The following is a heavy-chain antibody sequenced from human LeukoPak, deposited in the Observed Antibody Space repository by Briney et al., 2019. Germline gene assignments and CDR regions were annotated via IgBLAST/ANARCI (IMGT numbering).Heavy chain of an antibody. Sequence: GASVKVSCKASGYTFTGYYMHWVRQAPGQGLEWMGWINPNSGGTNYAQKFQGRVTMTRDTSISTAYMELSRLRSDDTAVYYCARGPPGGKARYHWFDPWGQGTLVTVSS. CDR3: ARGPPGGKARYHWFDP. CDR1: GYTFTGYY. V-gene: IGHV1-2*02. J-gene: IGHJ5*02. CDR2: INPNSGGT. D-gene: IGHD4-23*01.